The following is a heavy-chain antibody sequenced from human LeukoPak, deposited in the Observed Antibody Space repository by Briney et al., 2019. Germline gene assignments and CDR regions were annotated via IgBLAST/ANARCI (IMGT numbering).Heavy chain of an antibody. CDR2: MNPNSGNT. D-gene: IGHD5-24*01. J-gene: IGHJ4*02. CDR1: GYTFTSYD. Sequence: ASVKVSCKASGYTFTSYDINWVRQATGQGLEWMGWMNPNSGNTGYAQKFQGRVTITRNTSISTAYMELNSLKTEDTAVYYCTSVGDGYNLPFDYWGQGTLVTVSS. CDR3: TSVGDGYNLPFDY. V-gene: IGHV1-8*03.